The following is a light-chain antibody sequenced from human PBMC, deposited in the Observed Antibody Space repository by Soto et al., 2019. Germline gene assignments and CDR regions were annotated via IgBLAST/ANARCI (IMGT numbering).Light chain of an antibody. CDR2: GVS. Sequence: QSALTQPPSASGCPGQSVTIPCTGTSSDVGSYNLVSWHQQHPGKAPKVMIYGVSQRPSGVPDRFSGSKSGNTASLTVSGLQAEDEADYYCSSYAGSSVVFGAGTKLTVL. V-gene: IGLV2-8*01. J-gene: IGLJ2*01. CDR3: SSYAGSSVV. CDR1: SSDVGSYNL.